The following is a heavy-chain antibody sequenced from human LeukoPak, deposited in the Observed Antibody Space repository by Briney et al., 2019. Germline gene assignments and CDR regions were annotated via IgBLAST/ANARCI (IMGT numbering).Heavy chain of an antibody. V-gene: IGHV3-15*01. CDR1: GFTFSNDW. Sequence: GGSLRLSCAASGFTFSNDWMSWVRQAPEKGLEWVGRIKSKTDGGTTDYAAPVKGRFTISRDDSKNTLYLQMNSLKAEDTAVYYCTTDEPGIAAAAYWGQGTLVTVSS. CDR3: TTDEPGIAAAAY. CDR2: IKSKTDGGTT. D-gene: IGHD6-13*01. J-gene: IGHJ4*02.